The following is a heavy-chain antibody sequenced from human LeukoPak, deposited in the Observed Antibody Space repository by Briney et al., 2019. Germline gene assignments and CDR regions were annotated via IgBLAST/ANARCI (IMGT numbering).Heavy chain of an antibody. CDR2: IGTRGTTM. D-gene: IGHD2-21*01. CDR1: GXTFTSYV. V-gene: IGHV3-48*02. J-gene: IGHJ5*02. Sequence: PGGSLRLSCAASGXTFTSYVMNWVCQPPGKGLEWISYIGTRGTTMYYADSVKGRFTISRDNAKNSLYLQMNSLRDEDTAIYYCARGRGSSWGQGTLSPSPQ. CDR3: ARGRGSS.